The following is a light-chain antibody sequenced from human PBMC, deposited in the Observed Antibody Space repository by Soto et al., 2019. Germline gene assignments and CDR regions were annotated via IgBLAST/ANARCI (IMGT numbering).Light chain of an antibody. CDR2: VAS. V-gene: IGKV1-17*01. CDR1: QGIRNY. CDR3: LQHDSYPLT. J-gene: IGKJ5*01. Sequence: DIKMTQSPSSLSAAVGDRVTITCRASQGIRNYLAWYQQKAGKAPKRLIYVASSLQSEVPSMFSGSGSGTEFTLTFYSLQPQDYATYFCLQHDSYPLTFGQGTRLE.